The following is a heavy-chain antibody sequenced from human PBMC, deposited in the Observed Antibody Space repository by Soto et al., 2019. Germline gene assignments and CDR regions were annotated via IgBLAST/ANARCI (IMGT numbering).Heavy chain of an antibody. D-gene: IGHD2-2*01. Sequence: QVLLVESGGGVVQPGRSLRLSCAASGFTFSSYGMHWVRQAPGKGLEWVAVIWYDGSNKYYADNVKGRFTISRDNSKNTLYLQMNSLRADDTAVYYCARDHIMPHAFDIWGQGTMVTVSS. V-gene: IGHV3-33*01. CDR1: GFTFSSYG. CDR3: ARDHIMPHAFDI. CDR2: IWYDGSNK. J-gene: IGHJ3*02.